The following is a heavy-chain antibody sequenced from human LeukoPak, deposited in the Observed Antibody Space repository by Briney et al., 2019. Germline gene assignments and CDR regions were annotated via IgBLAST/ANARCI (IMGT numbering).Heavy chain of an antibody. V-gene: IGHV3-74*01. CDR3: ARAFGPEYSSGWYYYFDY. D-gene: IGHD6-19*01. J-gene: IGHJ4*02. Sequence: PGGSLRLSCAASGFTFSGYWMHWVRQAPGKGLVWVSRINSDGSSTSYADSVKGRFTISRDNAKNTLYLQMNSLRAEDTAVYYCARAFGPEYSSGWYYYFDYWGQGALVTVSS. CDR1: GFTFSGYW. CDR2: INSDGSST.